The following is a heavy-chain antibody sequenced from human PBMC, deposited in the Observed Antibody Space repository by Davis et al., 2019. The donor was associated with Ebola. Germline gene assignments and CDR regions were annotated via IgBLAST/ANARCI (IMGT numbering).Heavy chain of an antibody. CDR1: GYTFTSYY. CDR2: ISAYNGNT. J-gene: IGHJ4*02. Sequence: ASVKVSCKASGYTFTSYYMHWVRQAPGQGLEWMGWISAYNGNTNYAQKLQGRVTMTTDTSTSTAYMELRSLRSDDTAVYYCARDWAPYGSGSPGDYWGQGTLVTVSS. V-gene: IGHV1-18*04. CDR3: ARDWAPYGSGSPGDY. D-gene: IGHD3-10*01.